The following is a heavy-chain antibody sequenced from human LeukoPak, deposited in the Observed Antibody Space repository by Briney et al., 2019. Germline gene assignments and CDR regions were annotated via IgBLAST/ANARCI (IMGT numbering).Heavy chain of an antibody. CDR3: VNIAVNKNYNFDY. CDR1: GFTFSSYA. CDR2: ISGSGGST. D-gene: IGHD6-19*01. J-gene: IGHJ4*02. V-gene: IGHV3-23*01. Sequence: GGSLRLSCAASGFTFSSYAMSWVRQPPGKGLEWVSVISGSGGSTNYADSVKGRLTISRDNSKNTLYLQMNSLRAEDTAVYYCVNIAVNKNYNFDYWGQGTLVTVSS.